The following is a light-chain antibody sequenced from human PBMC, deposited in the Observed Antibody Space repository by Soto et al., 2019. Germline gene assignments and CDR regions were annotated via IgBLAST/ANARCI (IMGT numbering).Light chain of an antibody. J-gene: IGKJ1*01. Sequence: DIQMTQSPSSLSASVGDRVTITCRASQDIANYLAWYQQKPGKVPQLLIYAAITLQSGVPSRFSGSGSGTDFTLTISSLQPEDVSTYYCQKYYNAPRTFGQWTKLE. V-gene: IGKV1-27*01. CDR3: QKYYNAPRT. CDR2: AAI. CDR1: QDIANY.